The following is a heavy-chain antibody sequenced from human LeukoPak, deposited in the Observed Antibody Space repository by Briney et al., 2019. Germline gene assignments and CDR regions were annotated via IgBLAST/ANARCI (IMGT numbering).Heavy chain of an antibody. CDR2: ISAYNGNT. J-gene: IGHJ4*02. CDR1: GYTFTSYG. Sequence: ASVKVSCKASGYTFTSYGISWVRQAPGQGLEWMGWISAYNGNTNYAQKLQGRVTMTTDTSTGTAYMELRSLRSDDTAVYYCARGPMGYSSSWYYFDYWGQGTLVTVSS. V-gene: IGHV1-18*01. CDR3: ARGPMGYSSSWYYFDY. D-gene: IGHD6-13*01.